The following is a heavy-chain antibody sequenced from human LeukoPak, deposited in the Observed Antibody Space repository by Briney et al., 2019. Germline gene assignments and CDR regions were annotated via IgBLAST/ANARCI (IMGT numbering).Heavy chain of an antibody. CDR1: GYAFSDYY. D-gene: IGHD6-13*01. CDR3: ARDGITAAALDY. V-gene: IGHV1-46*01. Sequence: ASVNVSCKTSGYAFSDYYMHWVRQAPGQGLEWMGIINPSGGSTSYAQKFQGRVTMTRDTSTSTVYMELSSLRSEDTAVYYCARDGITAAALDYWGQGTLVTVSS. CDR2: INPSGGST. J-gene: IGHJ4*02.